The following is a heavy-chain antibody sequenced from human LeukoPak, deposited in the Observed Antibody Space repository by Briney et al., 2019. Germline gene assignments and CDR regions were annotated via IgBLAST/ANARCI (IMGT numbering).Heavy chain of an antibody. J-gene: IGHJ4*02. V-gene: IGHV3-30*04. CDR2: ISYDGSNK. Sequence: GRSLRLSCAASGFTFSSYAMHWVRQAPGKGLEWVAVISYDGSNKYYADSVKGRFTISRDNSKSTLYLQMNSLRAEDTAVYYCARDNYYGSGSYLVWGQGTLVTVSS. D-gene: IGHD3-10*01. CDR3: ARDNYYGSGSYLV. CDR1: GFTFSSYA.